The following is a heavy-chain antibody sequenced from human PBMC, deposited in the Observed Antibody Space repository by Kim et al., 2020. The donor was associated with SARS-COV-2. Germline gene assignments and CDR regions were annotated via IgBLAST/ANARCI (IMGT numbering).Heavy chain of an antibody. CDR2: IWYDGSNK. V-gene: IGHV3-33*06. Sequence: GGSLRLSCAASGFTFSSYGMHWVRQAPGKGLEWVAVIWYDGSNKYYADSVKGRFTISRDNSKNTLYLQMNSLRAEDTAVYYCAKDASDPIGGFDYWGQGTLVTVSS. CDR3: AKDASDPIGGFDY. D-gene: IGHD3-10*01. J-gene: IGHJ4*02. CDR1: GFTFSSYG.